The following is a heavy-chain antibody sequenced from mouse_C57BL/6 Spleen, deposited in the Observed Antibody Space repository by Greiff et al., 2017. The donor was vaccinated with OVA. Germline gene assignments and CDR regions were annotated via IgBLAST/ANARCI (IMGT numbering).Heavy chain of an antibody. J-gene: IGHJ4*01. CDR3: ARSLGRGCARDY. V-gene: IGHV5-17*01. CDR1: GFTFSDYG. CDR2: ISSGSSTI. D-gene: IGHD4-1*01. Sequence: DVHLVESGGGLVKPGGSLKLSCAASGFTFSDYGMHWVRQAPEKGLEWVAYISSGSSTIYYADTVKGRFTISRDNAKNTLFLQVTSLRSEDTAMSYCARSLGRGCARDYWGQGTSVTVSS.